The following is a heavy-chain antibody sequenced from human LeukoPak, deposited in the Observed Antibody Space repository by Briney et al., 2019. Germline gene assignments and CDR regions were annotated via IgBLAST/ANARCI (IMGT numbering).Heavy chain of an antibody. CDR2: ISSSSSYI. J-gene: IGHJ3*02. CDR1: GFTFSSYS. V-gene: IGHV3-21*01. D-gene: IGHD5-18*01. Sequence: PGGSLRLSCAASGFTFSSYSMNWVRQAPGKGLEWVSSISSSSSYIYYADSVKGRFTISRDNAKNSLYLQMNSLRAEDTAVYYCARDRGIQLWTSDAFDIWGQGTMVTVSS. CDR3: ARDRGIQLWTSDAFDI.